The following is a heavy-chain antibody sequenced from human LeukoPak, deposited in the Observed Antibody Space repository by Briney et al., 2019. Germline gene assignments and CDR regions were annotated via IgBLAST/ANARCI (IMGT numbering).Heavy chain of an antibody. D-gene: IGHD6-19*01. Sequence: ASVKVSCKASGYTFTSYGISWVRQAPGQGLEWLGWVSAKFGNTNYAQKVQGRVTMTRDTSTTTVYMELSSLRSEDTAVYYCARGRPGSGWSFDYWGQGTLVTVSS. CDR1: GYTFTSYG. CDR3: ARGRPGSGWSFDY. V-gene: IGHV1-18*01. CDR2: VSAKFGNT. J-gene: IGHJ4*02.